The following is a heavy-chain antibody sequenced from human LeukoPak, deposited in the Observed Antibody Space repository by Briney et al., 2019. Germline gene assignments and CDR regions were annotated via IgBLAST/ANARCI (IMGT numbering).Heavy chain of an antibody. CDR2: INSDGFSI. CDR1: GFTFSSYW. D-gene: IGHD2-15*01. J-gene: IGHJ4*02. Sequence: GGSLRLSCAASGFTFSSYWMHWVRQAPGKGLVWVSRINSDGFSITYADSVKGRFTISRDNAKKTLYLQMNGLRAEDTAFYYCARRYCSGDSCWFDYGGQGTLVTVSA. V-gene: IGHV3-74*03. CDR3: ARRYCSGDSCWFDY.